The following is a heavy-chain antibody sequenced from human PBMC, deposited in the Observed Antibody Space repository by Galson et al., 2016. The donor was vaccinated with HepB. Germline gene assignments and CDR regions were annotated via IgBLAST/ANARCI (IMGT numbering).Heavy chain of an antibody. CDR3: ARPADYDRYGMDV. CDR1: GLSLTTSGLS. D-gene: IGHD3-16*01. Sequence: PALVKPTQTLTLTCSLSGLSLTTSGLSVAWIRQSPGKALEWLAHIYWNDGKRYRPSLQNRLDVTMDTSRNRVILRVTNMGPVDTGTYYCARPADYDRYGMDVWGPGTTVIV. V-gene: IGHV2-5*01. CDR2: IYWNDGK. J-gene: IGHJ6*02.